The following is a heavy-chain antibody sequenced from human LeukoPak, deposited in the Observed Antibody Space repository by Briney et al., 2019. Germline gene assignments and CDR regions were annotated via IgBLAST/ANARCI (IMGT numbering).Heavy chain of an antibody. CDR1: GFTFSSYS. CDR3: ARDLGY. V-gene: IGHV3-48*04. Sequence: GGSLKLSWAASGFTFSSYSMNWVRQAPGKGLEWVSYISSSSSTIYYADSVKGRFTISRDNAKNSLYLQMNSLRAEDTAVYYCARDLGYWGQGTLVTVSS. CDR2: ISSSSSTI. J-gene: IGHJ4*02. D-gene: IGHD7-27*01.